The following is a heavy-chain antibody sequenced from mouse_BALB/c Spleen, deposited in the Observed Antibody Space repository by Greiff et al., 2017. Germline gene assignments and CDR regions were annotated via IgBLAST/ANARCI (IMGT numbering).Heavy chain of an antibody. CDR3: ARSAGSMAMDY. D-gene: IGHD1-1*01. V-gene: IGHV1-54*01. CDR1: GYAFTNYL. Sequence: VQLQQSGAELVRPGTSVKVSCKASGYAFTNYLIEWVKQRPGQGLEWIGVINPGSGGTNYNEKFKGKATLTADKSSSTAYMQLSSLTSDDSAVYFCARSAGSMAMDYWGQGTSVTVSS. CDR2: INPGSGGT. J-gene: IGHJ4*01.